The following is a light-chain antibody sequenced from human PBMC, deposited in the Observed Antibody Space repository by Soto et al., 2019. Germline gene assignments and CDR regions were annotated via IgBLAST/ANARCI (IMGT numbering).Light chain of an antibody. V-gene: IGKV3-15*01. CDR2: RAS. Sequence: DTVMTQSPATLSVSPGERATLSCRASQNIYSNLAWYQQKAGQAPRLLIYRASTRATGVPDRFSGSGSGTEFTLTIISLQSEDSAVYFCQQFSDWPPYTFGQGTKLEIK. CDR3: QQFSDWPPYT. CDR1: QNIYSN. J-gene: IGKJ2*01.